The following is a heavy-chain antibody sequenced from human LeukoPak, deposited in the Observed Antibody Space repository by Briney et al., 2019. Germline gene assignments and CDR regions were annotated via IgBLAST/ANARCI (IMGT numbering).Heavy chain of an antibody. J-gene: IGHJ6*03. CDR3: ARDGLMDV. CDR2: ISSNSSTI. CDR1: GFTFSSYS. V-gene: IGHV3-48*01. Sequence: GGYLRCSSAASGFTFSSYSRKWVRQAPGKGLEWISYISSNSSTIFYADSVKGRFTISRDNAKNSLYVQMNSLRADDTAIYYCARDGLMDVWGTGTTVTVSS.